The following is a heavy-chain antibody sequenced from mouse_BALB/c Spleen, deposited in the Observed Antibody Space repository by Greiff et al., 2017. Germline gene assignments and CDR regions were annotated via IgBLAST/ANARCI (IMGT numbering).Heavy chain of an antibody. D-gene: IGHD3-1*01. CDR3: ARFGDAMDY. Sequence: EVMLVESGPGLVKPSQSLSLTCTVTGYSITSDYAWNWIRQFPGNKLEWMGYISYSGSTSYNPSLKSRISITRDTSKNQFFLQLNSVTTEDTATYYCARFGDAMDYWGQGTSVTVSS. CDR2: ISYSGST. J-gene: IGHJ4*01. CDR1: GYSITSDYA. V-gene: IGHV3-2*02.